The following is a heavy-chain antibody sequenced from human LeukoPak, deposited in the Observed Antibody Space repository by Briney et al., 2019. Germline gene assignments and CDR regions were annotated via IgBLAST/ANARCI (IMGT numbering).Heavy chain of an antibody. CDR2: IDSSGSTI. J-gene: IGHJ3*02. CDR3: AREAGYSSSRNAFDI. V-gene: IGHV3-48*03. D-gene: IGHD6-13*01. Sequence: SGVSLRLSCAASGFAFSSYEMNWVRQAPGKGLEWVSYIDSSGSTIYYADSVKGRFTISRDNAKNSLYLQMNSLRAEDTAVYYCAREAGYSSSRNAFDIWGQGTMVTVSS. CDR1: GFAFSSYE.